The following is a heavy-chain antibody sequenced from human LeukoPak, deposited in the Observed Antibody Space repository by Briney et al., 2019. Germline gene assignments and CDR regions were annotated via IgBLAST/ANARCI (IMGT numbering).Heavy chain of an antibody. CDR3: ARDGRGVTKDNY. J-gene: IGHJ4*02. CDR2: ISSSGSTI. V-gene: IGHV3-48*03. CDR1: GFTFSSYE. Sequence: GGSLRLSCVASGFTFSSYEMNWVRQAPGKGLEWVSCISSSGSTIYYADSVKGRFTISRDNAKNSLYLQMNSPRAEDTALYYCARDGRGVTKDNYWGQGTLVTVSS. D-gene: IGHD4-17*01.